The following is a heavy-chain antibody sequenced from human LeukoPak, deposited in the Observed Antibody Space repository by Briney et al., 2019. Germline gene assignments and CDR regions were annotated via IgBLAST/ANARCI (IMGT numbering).Heavy chain of an antibody. D-gene: IGHD1-26*01. CDR2: IIPVFGTA. J-gene: IGHJ4*02. Sequence: GSSVKVSCKGSGGTFSSYSISGVRQAPGQGLEWMGGIIPVFGTANYAQKFQGRVTITTDESTSTAYMELSSLRSEDTAVYYYARSSEGAYFDYWGQGTLVTVSS. CDR1: GGTFSSYS. CDR3: ARSSEGAYFDY. V-gene: IGHV1-69*05.